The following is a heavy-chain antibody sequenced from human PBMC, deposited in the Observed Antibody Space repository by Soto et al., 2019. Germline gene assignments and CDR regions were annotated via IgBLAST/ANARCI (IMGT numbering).Heavy chain of an antibody. J-gene: IGHJ6*02. CDR3: ARDSVVRGVIYYYYGMDV. Sequence: SETLSLTCTVSGGSISSYYWSWIRQPAGKGLEWIGRIYTSGSTNYNPSLKSRVTMSVDTSKNQFSLKLSSVTAADTAVYYCARDSVVRGVIYYYYGMDVWGQGTTVTVS. CDR2: IYTSGST. V-gene: IGHV4-4*07. D-gene: IGHD3-10*01. CDR1: GGSISSYY.